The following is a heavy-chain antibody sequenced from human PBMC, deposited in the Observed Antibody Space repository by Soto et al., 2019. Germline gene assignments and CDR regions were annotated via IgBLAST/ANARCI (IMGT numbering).Heavy chain of an antibody. CDR2: ISGSGTYT. D-gene: IGHD1-26*01. CDR1: GFTFSSYT. CDR3: ASKKGDTFDI. J-gene: IGHJ3*02. Sequence: EVQLVESGGGLVKPGGSLRLSCAASGFTFSSYTMNWVRQAPGKGLEWVSFISGSGTYTYYADSLKGRFTISRDNAKDSLYLQMNSLRAEDTAVYYCASKKGDTFDIWGQGTMVTVSS. V-gene: IGHV3-21*01.